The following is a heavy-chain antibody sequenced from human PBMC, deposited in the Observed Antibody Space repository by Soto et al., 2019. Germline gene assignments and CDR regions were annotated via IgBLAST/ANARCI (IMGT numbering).Heavy chain of an antibody. CDR1: GGTISSTSHY. Sequence: SETLSLTCTVSGGTISSTSHYWGWIRQPPGKGLGWIGSVYYSGTTYYNSSLKSRVTISVDTSNNQFSLKLTSVAAADTAVYSCARHPGYCSGSNCYGYYTMDVWGQGTTVTVS. CDR3: ARHPGYCSGSNCYGYYTMDV. CDR2: VYYSGTT. J-gene: IGHJ6*02. D-gene: IGHD2-2*01. V-gene: IGHV4-39*01.